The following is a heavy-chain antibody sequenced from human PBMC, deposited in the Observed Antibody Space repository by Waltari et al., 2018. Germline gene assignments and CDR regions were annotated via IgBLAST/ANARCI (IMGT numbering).Heavy chain of an antibody. V-gene: IGHV3-9*01. CDR3: AQGGY. CDR2: ISWNSGSI. Sequence: EVQLVESGGGLVQPGRSLRLSCAASGFTFDDYAMHWVRQAPGKGLGWVSGISWNSGSIGYADSVKGRFTISRDNAKNSLYLQMNSLRAEDTALYYCAQGGYWGQGTLVTVSS. J-gene: IGHJ4*02. D-gene: IGHD3-16*01. CDR1: GFTFDDYA.